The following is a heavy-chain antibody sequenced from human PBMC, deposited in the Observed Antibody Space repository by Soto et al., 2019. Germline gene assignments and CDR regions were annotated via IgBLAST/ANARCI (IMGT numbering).Heavy chain of an antibody. CDR1: GASISYGGFS. CDR2: ISHLENT. D-gene: IGHD5-12*01. CDR3: ARGGGYDSFDY. V-gene: IGHV4-30-2*06. J-gene: IGHJ4*02. Sequence: LSLTCTVSGASISYGGFSWSWIRQSPGKGLEWIGYISHLENTYLHPSFKSRLTMSIDRTRNQFSLKLSSVTAADMAVYYCARGGGYDSFDYWGQGGLVTVSS.